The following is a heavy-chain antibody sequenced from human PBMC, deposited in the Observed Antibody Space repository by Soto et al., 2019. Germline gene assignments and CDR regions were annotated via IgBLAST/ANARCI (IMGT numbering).Heavy chain of an antibody. J-gene: IGHJ4*02. CDR1: GFAFSIYS. CDR3: ARNGGPLKGGNDY. Sequence: GGSLRLSCAASGFAFSIYSVNWVRQAPGKGLEWVSSISSSSAYIYYADSVQGRFAIPRDNAKNSLYLQMNSLRVEDTAVYYCARNGGPLKGGNDYWGQGTLVTVSS. CDR2: ISSSSAYI. D-gene: IGHD2-15*01. V-gene: IGHV3-21*01.